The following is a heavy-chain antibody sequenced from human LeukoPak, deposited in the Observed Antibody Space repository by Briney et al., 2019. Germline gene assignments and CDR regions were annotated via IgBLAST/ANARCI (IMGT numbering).Heavy chain of an antibody. D-gene: IGHD6-13*01. CDR3: AREGSSSWYYFDY. Sequence: GGSLRLSCAASGFTFSSYSMNWLRQAPGKGLEWVSSISSSSSDIYYADSVKGRFTISRDNPKNSLYLQMNSLRAEDTAVYYCAREGSSSWYYFDYWGQGTLVTVSS. J-gene: IGHJ4*02. CDR1: GFTFSSYS. V-gene: IGHV3-21*01. CDR2: ISSSSSDI.